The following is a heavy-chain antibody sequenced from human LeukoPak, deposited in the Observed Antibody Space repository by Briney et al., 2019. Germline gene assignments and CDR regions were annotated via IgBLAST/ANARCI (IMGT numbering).Heavy chain of an antibody. CDR3: AKDKWVGVRGSFDI. CDR1: GFTFDDYA. V-gene: IGHV3-9*01. Sequence: GGSLRLSCAASGFTFDDYAMHWVRQAPGKGLEWVSGISWNSGSIGYADSVKGRFTISRDNAKNSLYLQMNSLRAEDTALYYCAKDKWVGVRGSFDIWGQGTMVTVSS. CDR2: ISWNSGSI. J-gene: IGHJ3*02. D-gene: IGHD3-10*01.